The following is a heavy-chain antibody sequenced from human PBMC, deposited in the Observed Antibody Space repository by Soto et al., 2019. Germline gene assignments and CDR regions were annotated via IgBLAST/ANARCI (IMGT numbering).Heavy chain of an antibody. J-gene: IGHJ3*02. CDR3: AKMQPELNAFDI. CDR1: GFTFSSYA. D-gene: IGHD1-7*01. Sequence: GVLRLSCAASGFTFSSYAMSWVRQAPGKGLEWVSAISGSGGSTYYADSVKGRFTISRDNSKNTLYLQMNSLRAEDTAVYYCAKMQPELNAFDIWGQGTMVTVSS. CDR2: ISGSGGST. V-gene: IGHV3-23*01.